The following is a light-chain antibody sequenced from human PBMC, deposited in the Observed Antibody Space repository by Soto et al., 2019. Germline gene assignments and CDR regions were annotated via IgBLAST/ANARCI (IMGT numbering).Light chain of an antibody. CDR2: DVS. J-gene: IGLJ1*01. CDR3: SSYTSSSTHYV. CDR1: ISDIGGYSY. Sequence: QSALTQPASVSGSPGQSITISCTGTISDIGGYSYVSWYQQHPGKAPKLMIYDVSNRPSGVSNRFSGSKSGNTASLTISGLQAEDEADYYCSSYTSSSTHYVFGTGTKLTVL. V-gene: IGLV2-14*01.